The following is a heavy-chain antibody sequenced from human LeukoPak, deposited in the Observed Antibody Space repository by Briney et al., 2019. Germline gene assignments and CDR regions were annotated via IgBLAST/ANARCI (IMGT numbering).Heavy chain of an antibody. CDR2: IYYSGST. V-gene: IGHV4-39*02. J-gene: IGHJ4*02. D-gene: IGHD3-16*01. CDR3: AREITSGDYSDY. CDR1: GGPMSSSSYY. Sequence: SETLSLTCTVSGGPMSSSSYYWGWIRQPPGKGLEWIGSIYYSGSTYYNPSLKSRVTISVDTSKNQFSLKLSSVTAADTAVYYCAREITSGDYSDYWGQGTLVTVSS.